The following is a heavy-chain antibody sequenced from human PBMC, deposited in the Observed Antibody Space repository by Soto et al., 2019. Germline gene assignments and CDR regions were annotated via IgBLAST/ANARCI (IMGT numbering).Heavy chain of an antibody. CDR1: GGTLSSYS. V-gene: IGHV1-69*01. J-gene: IGHJ4*02. D-gene: IGHD2-8*01. Sequence: SVKVSRQASGGTLSSYSISWVRQAPGQGLEWMGGIIPIFGTANYAQKFQGRVTITADESTSTAYMELSSLRSEDTAVYYCATRLNFDYWGQGTLVTVSS. CDR2: IIPIFGTA. CDR3: ATRLNFDY.